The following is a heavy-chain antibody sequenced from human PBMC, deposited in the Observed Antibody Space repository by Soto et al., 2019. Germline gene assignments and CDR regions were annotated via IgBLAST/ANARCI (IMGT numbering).Heavy chain of an antibody. V-gene: IGHV3-21*01. D-gene: IGHD6-6*01. J-gene: IGHJ6*02. CDR2: ISISSSDI. CDR1: GFTFRSYT. Sequence: PGGSLRLSCAASGFTFRSYTMGWVRQAPGKGLECLSSISISSSDIYYADSVKARFTVSRDNAKNSLYLQMKSLRVEDTAVLYFATLVAAPSSFPSYYYGMYVWGQGPTVTV. CDR3: ATLVAAPSSFPSYYYGMYV.